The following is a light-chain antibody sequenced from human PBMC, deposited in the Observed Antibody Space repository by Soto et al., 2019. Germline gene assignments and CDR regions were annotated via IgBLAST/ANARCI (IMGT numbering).Light chain of an antibody. CDR3: QQYNNWPFS. Sequence: WYQQKSGQSPRLLIYDVSNRATGVPARFSGSGSETDFTLTISGLRSEDSAVYFCQQYNNWPFSFGQGTRLEI. J-gene: IGKJ5*01. V-gene: IGKV3-15*01. CDR2: DVS.